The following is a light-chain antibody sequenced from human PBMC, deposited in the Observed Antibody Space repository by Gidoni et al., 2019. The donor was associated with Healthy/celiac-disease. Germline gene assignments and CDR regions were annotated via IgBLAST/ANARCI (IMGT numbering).Light chain of an antibody. V-gene: IGKV1-5*03. CDR3: QQYDNLPQVT. J-gene: IGKJ5*01. CDR1: QSISYW. CDR2: KAS. Sequence: DIQMTQSPSTLSASVGDRATITCRASQSISYWLAWYQQKPGKAPKLLIYKASTLETGVPSRFGGSGSGTEFTLTISSLQPDDFATYYCQQYDNLPQVTFGQGTRLEIK.